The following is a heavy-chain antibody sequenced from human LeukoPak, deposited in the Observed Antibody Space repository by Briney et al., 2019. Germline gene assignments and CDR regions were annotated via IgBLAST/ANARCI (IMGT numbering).Heavy chain of an antibody. Sequence: ASETLSLTCTVSGGSISYYYWSWIRQPPGKGLQWIGYVYYSGSTNYNPSLKSRVTISVDTSKNQFPLKLNSVTPADTAVYYCATLTGGDDAFDIWGQGTMVTVSS. V-gene: IGHV4-59*01. D-gene: IGHD4-23*01. CDR3: ATLTGGDDAFDI. CDR1: GGSISYYY. CDR2: VYYSGST. J-gene: IGHJ3*02.